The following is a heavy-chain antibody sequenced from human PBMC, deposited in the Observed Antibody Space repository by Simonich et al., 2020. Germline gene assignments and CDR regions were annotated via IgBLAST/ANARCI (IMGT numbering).Heavy chain of an antibody. CDR1: GFTFSSYW. CDR2: IKQYGSEK. CDR3: AREGIAARDAFDI. J-gene: IGHJ3*02. D-gene: IGHD6-6*01. Sequence: EVQLVESGGGLVQPGGSLRLSCAASGFTFSSYWMSWVRQAPGKGLGWVGNIKQYGSEKDYVDSVKSRFTISRDNAKNSLYLQMNSLRAEDTAVYYCAREGIAARDAFDIWGQGTMVTVSS. V-gene: IGHV3-7*01.